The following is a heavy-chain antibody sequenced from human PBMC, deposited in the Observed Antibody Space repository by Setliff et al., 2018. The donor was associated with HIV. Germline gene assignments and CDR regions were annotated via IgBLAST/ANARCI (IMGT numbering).Heavy chain of an antibody. CDR2: VNPNSGGT. CDR3: ARTTTVTTEV. J-gene: IGHJ4*02. Sequence: GASVKVSCKASAYTFTDYYIHWVRQAPGQGLEWMGWVNPNSGGTNYAQKFQGRVTMTTDTSVSTAYMEVSSLTSDDTAVYYRARTTTVTTEVWGQGTLVTVSS. V-gene: IGHV1-2*02. D-gene: IGHD4-17*01. CDR1: AYTFTDYY.